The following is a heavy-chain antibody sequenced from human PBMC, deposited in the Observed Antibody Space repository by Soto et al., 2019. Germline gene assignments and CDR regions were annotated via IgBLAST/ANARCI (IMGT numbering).Heavy chain of an antibody. CDR2: SRDKPQGYST. D-gene: IGHD3-22*01. CDR1: GFTLSDHH. Sequence: GGSLRLSCAGSGFTLSDHHIDWVRQAPGKGLEWVGRSRDKPQGYSTAYAASVKGRFTTSRDESKNSAYLQMNSLKTEDTAVYYCVRATYFSDSSGYTRCLDYWGQGTLVTVSS. V-gene: IGHV3-72*01. CDR3: VRATYFSDSSGYTRCLDY. J-gene: IGHJ4*02.